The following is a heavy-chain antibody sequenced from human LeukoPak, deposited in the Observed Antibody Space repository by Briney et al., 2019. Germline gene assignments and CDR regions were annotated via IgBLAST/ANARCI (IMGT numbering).Heavy chain of an antibody. CDR2: INHSGST. Sequence: PSETLSLTCAVYGGSFSGYYWSWIRQPPGKGLEWIGEINHSGSTNYNPSLKSRVTISVDTSKNQFSLKLSSVTAADTAVYYCARRGSWRHDPWGQGTLVTVSS. D-gene: IGHD6-13*01. CDR1: GGSFSGYY. CDR3: ARRGSWRHDP. V-gene: IGHV4-34*01. J-gene: IGHJ5*02.